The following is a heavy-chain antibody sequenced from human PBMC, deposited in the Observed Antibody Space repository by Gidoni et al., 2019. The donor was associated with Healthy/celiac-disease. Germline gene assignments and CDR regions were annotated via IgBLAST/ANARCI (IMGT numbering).Heavy chain of an antibody. D-gene: IGHD3-22*01. CDR2: IWYDGSNK. Sequence: QVQLVESGGGVVQPGRSLRLSCAASGFSFSSNGMHWVRQAPGKGLGWVAVIWYDGSNKYYADSVKGRFTISRDNSKNTLYLQMNSRRAEDTAVYYCARDEVTMRGVGIDPWGQGTLVTVSS. CDR3: ARDEVTMRGVGIDP. V-gene: IGHV3-33*01. J-gene: IGHJ5*02. CDR1: GFSFSSNG.